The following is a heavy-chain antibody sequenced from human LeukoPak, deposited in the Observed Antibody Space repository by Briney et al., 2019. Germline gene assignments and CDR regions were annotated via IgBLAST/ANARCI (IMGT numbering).Heavy chain of an antibody. CDR2: ISASGVST. J-gene: IGHJ4*02. D-gene: IGHD3-3*01. CDR3: ARDLGFWSGRGDY. CDR1: GFTFSSYA. V-gene: IGHV3-23*01. Sequence: GGSLRLSCAAPGFTFSSYAMSWVRQAPGKGLEWVSSISASGVSTYFADSVKGRFTISRDNSKNTLYLQMNSLRAEDTAVYYCARDLGFWSGRGDYWGQGTLVTVSS.